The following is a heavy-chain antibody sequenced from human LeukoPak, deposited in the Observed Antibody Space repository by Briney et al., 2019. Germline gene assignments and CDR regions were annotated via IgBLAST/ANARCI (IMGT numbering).Heavy chain of an antibody. CDR1: GFIFSYYG. D-gene: IGHD3-16*02. CDR3: AKAATVFVSTSHFDS. V-gene: IGHV3-30*02. J-gene: IGHJ4*02. Sequence: PGGSLRLSCAASGFIFSYYGMHWVRQAPGKGLEWVAFLHYNGSNQYYADSVKGRFTISRDNSKNTLYLQVSSLRAEDTAMYYCAKAATVFVSTSHFDSWGQGALVTVSS. CDR2: LHYNGSNQ.